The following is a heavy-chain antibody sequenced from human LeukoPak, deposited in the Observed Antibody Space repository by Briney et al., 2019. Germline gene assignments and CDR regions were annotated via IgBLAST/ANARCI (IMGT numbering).Heavy chain of an antibody. CDR1: GFTFSGYP. CDR3: ASGSSSVGY. J-gene: IGHJ4*02. CDR2: ISPNGTDI. Sequence: GGSLRLSCAASGFTFSGYPIHWIRQSPGKGLEWISYISPNGTDIYSIDSVRGRFIISRDNAKNSLYLQMNSLRAEDTAVYYCASGSSSVGYWGQGTLVTVSS. D-gene: IGHD6-6*01. V-gene: IGHV3-11*01.